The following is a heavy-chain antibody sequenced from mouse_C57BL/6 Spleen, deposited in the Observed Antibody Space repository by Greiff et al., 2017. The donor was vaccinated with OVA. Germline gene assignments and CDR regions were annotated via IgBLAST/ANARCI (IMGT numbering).Heavy chain of an antibody. J-gene: IGHJ3*01. Sequence: QVQLQQPGAELVRPGSSVKLSCKASGYTFTSYWMDWVKQRPGQGLEWIGNIYPSDGETHYNQKFKDKATLTVDKSSSTAYMQLSSLTSEDSAVYYCARRGYGSSPLFAYWGQGTLVTVSA. CDR3: ARRGYGSSPLFAY. V-gene: IGHV1-61*01. CDR2: IYPSDGET. CDR1: GYTFTSYW. D-gene: IGHD1-1*01.